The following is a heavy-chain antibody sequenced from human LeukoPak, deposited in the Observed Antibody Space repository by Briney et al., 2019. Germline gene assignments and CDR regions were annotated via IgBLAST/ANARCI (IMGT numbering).Heavy chain of an antibody. CDR3: ARVGRSGWTVDY. J-gene: IGHJ4*02. D-gene: IGHD6-19*01. V-gene: IGHV3-48*04. CDR1: GFYFSTYS. Sequence: GGSLRLSCAASGFYFSTYSIDWVRQAPGKGLEWVSYISSSSSNIYHADSVKGRFTISRDNAKNSLHLQMNSLRAEDTAVYYCARVGRSGWTVDYWGQGTLVTVSS. CDR2: ISSSSSNI.